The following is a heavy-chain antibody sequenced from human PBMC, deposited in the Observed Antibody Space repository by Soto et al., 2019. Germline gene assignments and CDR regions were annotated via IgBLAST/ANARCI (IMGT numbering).Heavy chain of an antibody. V-gene: IGHV3-48*03. J-gene: IGHJ4*02. Sequence: XGSLRLSCTASGGILSNYEMSWVRQAPGKGLECVSYIDHSGTTIYYADSVKGRFTISRDNAKNSLYLQMSSLRVEDTAVYYWARGHIVATILDYGRQVSLVTVSS. CDR3: ARGHIVATILDY. CDR2: IDHSGTTI. D-gene: IGHD5-12*01. CDR1: GGILSNYE.